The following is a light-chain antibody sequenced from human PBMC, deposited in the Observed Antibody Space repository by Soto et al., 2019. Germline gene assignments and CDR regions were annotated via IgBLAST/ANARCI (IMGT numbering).Light chain of an antibody. Sequence: EVVLTQSPGTLSLSPGERATLSCRASQSVSNNYLAWYQQKRGQYPKLLIFGSTDRATGIPDRFSGSGSGTDFTLTISRLEPADFAVYYCQQYGSSPPYTFGQGTNLEIK. CDR2: GST. V-gene: IGKV3-20*01. J-gene: IGKJ2*01. CDR1: QSVSNNY. CDR3: QQYGSSPPYT.